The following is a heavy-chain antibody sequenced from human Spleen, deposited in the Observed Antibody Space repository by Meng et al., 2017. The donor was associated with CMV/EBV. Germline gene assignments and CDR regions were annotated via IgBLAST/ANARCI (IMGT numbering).Heavy chain of an antibody. Sequence: LSLTCAASGFTFSSYEMNWVRQAPGKGLEWVAFIRYGGINKYYADSVKGRYTISRDNSKNTLYLQMNSLRGEDTAVYYCAQEVAGPIDWGQGTLVTVSS. CDR2: IRYGGINK. J-gene: IGHJ4*02. CDR3: AQEVAGPID. D-gene: IGHD6-19*01. V-gene: IGHV3-30*02. CDR1: GFTFSSYE.